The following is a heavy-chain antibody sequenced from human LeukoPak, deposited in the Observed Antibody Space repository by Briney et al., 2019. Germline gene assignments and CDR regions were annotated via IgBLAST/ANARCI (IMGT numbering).Heavy chain of an antibody. CDR2: IYYSGST. J-gene: IGHJ4*02. V-gene: IGHV4-61*01. CDR1: GGSVSSGSYY. Sequence: SETLSLTCTVSGGSVSSGSYYWSWIRQPPGEGLEWIGYIYYSGSTNYNPSLKSRVTISVDTSKNQFSLKLSSVTAADTAVYYCASYSHYYDSSGYFDYWGQGTLVTVSS. D-gene: IGHD3-22*01. CDR3: ASYSHYYDSSGYFDY.